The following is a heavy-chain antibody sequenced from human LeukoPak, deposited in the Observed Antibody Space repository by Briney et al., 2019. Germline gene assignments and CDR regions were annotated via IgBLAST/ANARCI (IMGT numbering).Heavy chain of an antibody. J-gene: IGHJ6*03. CDR3: ARGLGFLGRDGYNSLYYYYYYMDV. Sequence: SETLSLTCAVYGGSFSGYYWSWIRQPPGKGLEWIGEINHSGSTNYNPSLKSRVTISVDTSKNQFSLKLSSVTAADTAVYHCARGLGFLGRDGYNSLYYYYYYMDVWGKGTTVTVSS. CDR2: INHSGST. V-gene: IGHV4-34*01. D-gene: IGHD5-24*01. CDR1: GGSFSGYY.